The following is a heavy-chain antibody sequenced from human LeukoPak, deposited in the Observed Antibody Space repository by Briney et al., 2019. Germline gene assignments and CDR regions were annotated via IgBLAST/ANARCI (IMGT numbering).Heavy chain of an antibody. Sequence: SETLSLTCAVYGGSFSDYYWSWIRQPPGKGLEWIGEINHSGSTNYNPSLKSRVTISVDTSKNQFSLKLSSVTAADTAVYYCATAMADSGYVRNFDYWGQGTLVTVSS. D-gene: IGHD5-12*01. CDR3: ATAMADSGYVRNFDY. CDR2: INHSGST. J-gene: IGHJ4*02. V-gene: IGHV4-34*01. CDR1: GGSFSDYY.